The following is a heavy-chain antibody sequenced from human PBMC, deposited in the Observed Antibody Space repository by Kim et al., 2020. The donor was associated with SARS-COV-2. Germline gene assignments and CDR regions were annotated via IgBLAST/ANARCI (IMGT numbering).Heavy chain of an antibody. J-gene: IGHJ1*01. V-gene: IGHV4-59*01. CDR2: IYRSVTT. Sequence: SETLSLTCTVSGGPLSSYYWSWIRQPPGKGLEWIGFIYRSVTTTYNPALKSRVTISVDTSKSQFSLKMTSLTAADTAISYCSRALAGSRGNVPLAHWGQG. D-gene: IGHD3-22*01. CDR1: GGPLSSYY. CDR3: SRALAGSRGNVPLAH.